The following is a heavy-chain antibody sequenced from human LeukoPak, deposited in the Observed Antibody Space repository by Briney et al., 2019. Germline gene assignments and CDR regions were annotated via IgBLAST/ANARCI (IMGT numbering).Heavy chain of an antibody. CDR2: ISAYNGNT. V-gene: IGHV1-18*01. J-gene: IGHJ4*02. CDR3: ARERRSGYYDY. CDR1: GYTSTSYG. D-gene: IGHD3-3*01. Sequence: ASVKVSCKASGYTSTSYGISWVRQAPGRGLEWMGWISAYNGNTNYAQKLQGRVTMTTDTSTSTAYMELRSLRSDDTAVYYCARERRSGYYDYWGQGTLVTVSS.